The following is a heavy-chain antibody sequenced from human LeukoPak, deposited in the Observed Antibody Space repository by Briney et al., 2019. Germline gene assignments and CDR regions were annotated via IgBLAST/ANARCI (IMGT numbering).Heavy chain of an antibody. Sequence: GGSLRLSCVASGFTFSSYWMHWVRQAPGKGLVWASRINSDGSSTSYADSVKGRFTISRDNGKNMLYLQMNSLRAEDTAVYYCARESSEAVVFDYWGQGTLVTVSS. V-gene: IGHV3-74*01. D-gene: IGHD6-19*01. CDR1: GFTFSSYW. J-gene: IGHJ4*02. CDR2: INSDGSST. CDR3: ARESSEAVVFDY.